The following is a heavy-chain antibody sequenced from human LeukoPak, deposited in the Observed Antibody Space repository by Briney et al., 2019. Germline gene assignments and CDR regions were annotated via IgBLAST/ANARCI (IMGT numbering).Heavy chain of an antibody. Sequence: TSETLSLTCTVSGGSISSYYWSWIRQPPGKGLEWIGYIHYSGGITYYNPSLKSRVTISVDTSKNQFSLSLSSVTAADTAVYYCASLTNTTGYIPWYFDLWGRGTLVTVSS. V-gene: IGHV4-59*08. D-gene: IGHD3-9*01. CDR3: ASLTNTTGYIPWYFDL. CDR2: IHYSGGIT. CDR1: GGSISSYY. J-gene: IGHJ2*01.